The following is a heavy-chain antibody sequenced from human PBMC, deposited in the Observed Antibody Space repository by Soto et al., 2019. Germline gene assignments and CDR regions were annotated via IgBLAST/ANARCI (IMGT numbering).Heavy chain of an antibody. CDR2: ISSRSTNI. CDR3: AKFTEPGYSSIWYYCEY. D-gene: IGHD6-19*01. Sequence: SLGLSCVGSGFTFSGYSMSWVRQAPGRGLEWVASISSRSTNIDYADSVKGRFTSSRDNAKNLVSLQMSSLRGEDTALYYCAKFTEPGYSSIWYYCEYCGQGTPVTVSS. V-gene: IGHV3-21*06. CDR1: GFTFSGYS. J-gene: IGHJ4*02.